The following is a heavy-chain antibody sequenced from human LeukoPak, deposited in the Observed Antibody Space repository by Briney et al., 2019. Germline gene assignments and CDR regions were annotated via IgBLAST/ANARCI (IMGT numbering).Heavy chain of an antibody. D-gene: IGHD1-26*01. CDR1: GGTFSTNP. V-gene: IGHV1-69*13. Sequence: GASVKVSCKASGGTFSTNPISWVRQAPGQGLEWMGGTIPMFRKMNYAQKFQDRITITADESTSTAYLELSSLKSDDTAVYYCAGGEGQFLVPPDYWGQGTLVTVSS. CDR2: TIPMFRKM. CDR3: AGGEGQFLVPPDY. J-gene: IGHJ4*02.